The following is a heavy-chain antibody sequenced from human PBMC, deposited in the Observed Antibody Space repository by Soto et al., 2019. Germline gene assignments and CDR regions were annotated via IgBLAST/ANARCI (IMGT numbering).Heavy chain of an antibody. CDR1: GFTFSSYS. J-gene: IGHJ4*02. V-gene: IGHV3-21*01. D-gene: IGHD3-16*01. CDR2: ISSSSSYI. Sequence: EVQLVESGGGLDKPGGSLRLSCAASGFTFSSYSMNWVRQAPGKGLEWVSSISSSSSYIYYADSVKGRFTISRDNAKNSLYLQMNSLRAEDTAVYYCARVDRLLGDGFDYWGQGTLVTVSS. CDR3: ARVDRLLGDGFDY.